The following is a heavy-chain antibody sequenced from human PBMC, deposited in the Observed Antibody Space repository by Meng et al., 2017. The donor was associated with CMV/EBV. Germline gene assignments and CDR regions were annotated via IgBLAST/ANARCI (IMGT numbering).Heavy chain of an antibody. CDR3: ARDLSFGSFDY. CDR2: IYYSGDT. D-gene: IGHD3-10*01. J-gene: IGHJ4*02. Sequence: TCNGCGGYISSGVYYWSWIRQHPGKGLEWIGYIYYSGDTYYNPSLKSRVTISADTSKNQFSLKLSSVTAADTAVYYGARDLSFGSFDYWGQGTLVTVSS. V-gene: IGHV4-31*03. CDR1: GGYISSGVYY.